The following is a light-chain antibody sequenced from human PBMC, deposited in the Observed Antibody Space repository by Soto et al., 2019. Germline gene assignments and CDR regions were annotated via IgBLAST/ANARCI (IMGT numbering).Light chain of an antibody. CDR1: QSFSTSY. Sequence: IVLTQSPGTLSLSPGERATLSCRASQSFSTSYLAWYQQKPGQAPRLLIFAASSRASGIPDRFSGSGSGTDFTLTISSLEPEDYAVYYCQQRINWPVTFGPGTKVDIK. CDR2: AAS. CDR3: QQRINWPVT. V-gene: IGKV3D-20*02. J-gene: IGKJ3*01.